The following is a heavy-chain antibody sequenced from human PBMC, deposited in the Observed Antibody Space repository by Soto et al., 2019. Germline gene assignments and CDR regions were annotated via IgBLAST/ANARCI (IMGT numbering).Heavy chain of an antibody. V-gene: IGHV1-8*01. CDR2: MNPNSGNT. J-gene: IGHJ4*02. D-gene: IGHD3-16*02. CDR1: GYTFTSYD. CDR3: ARGLGGSRDYVWGRYRTPPDY. Sequence: QVQLVQSGAEVKKPGASVKVSCKASGYTFTSYDINWVRQATGQGLEWMGWMNPNSGNTGYAQKFQGRVTMTRNTSLSTAYMELGSLRSEDTAVYYCARGLGGSRDYVWGRYRTPPDYWGQGTLVTVSS.